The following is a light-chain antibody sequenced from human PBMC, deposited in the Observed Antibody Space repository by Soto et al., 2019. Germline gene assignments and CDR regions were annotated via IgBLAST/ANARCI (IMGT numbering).Light chain of an antibody. CDR1: SSDVGGYNY. CDR2: EVS. J-gene: IGLJ1*01. CDR3: SSYTSSSTRV. Sequence: QSALTQPASVSGSPGQSMTISCTGTSSDVGGYNYVSWYQQHPGKAPKLMIYEVSNRPSGVSNRFSGSKSGNTASLTICGLQAEDEADYYCSSYTSSSTRVFGTGTKVTVL. V-gene: IGLV2-14*01.